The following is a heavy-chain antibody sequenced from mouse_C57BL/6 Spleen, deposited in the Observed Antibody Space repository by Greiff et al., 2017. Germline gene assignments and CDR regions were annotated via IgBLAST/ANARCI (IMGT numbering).Heavy chain of an antibody. CDR1: GYTFTSYT. J-gene: IGHJ2*01. CDR3: ARGGNYYCDY. D-gene: IGHD2-1*01. V-gene: IGHV1-4*01. Sequence: VQVVESGAELARPGASVKMSCKASGYTFTSYTMHWVKQRPGQGLEWIGYINPSSGYTKYNQKFKDKATLTADKSSSTAYMQLSSLTSEDAAVYYCARGGNYYCDYWGQGTTLTVSS. CDR2: INPSSGYT.